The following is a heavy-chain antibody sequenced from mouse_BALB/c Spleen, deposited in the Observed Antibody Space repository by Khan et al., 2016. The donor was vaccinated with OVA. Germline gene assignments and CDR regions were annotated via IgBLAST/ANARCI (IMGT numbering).Heavy chain of an antibody. Sequence: QVQLQQSGGDLMKPGASVKISCKATGYTFSSYWIEWVKQRPGHGLEWIGQIFPGSVSTTYTEKFKGKATFTADTSSNTAYMHISSLTSEASAVYYCARGGYGGFAYWGQGTLVTVSA. CDR2: IFPGSVST. J-gene: IGHJ3*01. D-gene: IGHD2-2*01. CDR1: GYTFSSYW. CDR3: ARGGYGGFAY. V-gene: IGHV1-9*01.